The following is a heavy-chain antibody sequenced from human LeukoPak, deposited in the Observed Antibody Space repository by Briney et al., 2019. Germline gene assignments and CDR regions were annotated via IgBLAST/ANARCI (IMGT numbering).Heavy chain of an antibody. CDR3: ARRPFNTYGSGSYYPGDY. J-gene: IGHJ4*02. Sequence: PSETLSLTCTVSGGSISSYYWSWIRQPPGKGLEWIGYIYYSGSTNYNPSLKSRVTISVDTSKNQFSLKLSSVTAADTAVYYCARRPFNTYGSGSYYPGDYWGQGTLVTVSS. D-gene: IGHD3-10*01. V-gene: IGHV4-59*08. CDR2: IYYSGST. CDR1: GGSISSYY.